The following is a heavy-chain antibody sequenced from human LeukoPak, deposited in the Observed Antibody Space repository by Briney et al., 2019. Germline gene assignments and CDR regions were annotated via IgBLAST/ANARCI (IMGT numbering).Heavy chain of an antibody. D-gene: IGHD3-22*01. CDR1: GFTFSSYS. CDR2: IRYDGSNK. V-gene: IGHV3-30*02. CDR3: AKDSYYDSSGYPTPGY. Sequence: HPGGSLRLSCAASGFTFSSYSMNWVRQAPGKGLEWVAFIRYDGSNKYYADSVKGRFTISRDNSKNTLYLQMNSLRAEDTAVYYCAKDSYYDSSGYPTPGYWGQGTLVTVSS. J-gene: IGHJ4*02.